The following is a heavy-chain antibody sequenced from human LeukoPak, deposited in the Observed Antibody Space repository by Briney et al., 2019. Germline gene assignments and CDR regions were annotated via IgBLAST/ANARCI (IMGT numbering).Heavy chain of an antibody. CDR2: ISYDGSNK. V-gene: IGHV3-30*04. CDR3: ARDWGSSGCLNY. Sequence: GGSLRLSCAASGFTFSSYAMHWVRQAPGKGLEWVAVISYDGSNKYYADSVKGRFTISRDNSKNTLYLQMNSLRAEDTAVYYCARDWGSSGCLNYWGQGTLVTVSS. D-gene: IGHD6-19*01. CDR1: GFTFSSYA. J-gene: IGHJ4*02.